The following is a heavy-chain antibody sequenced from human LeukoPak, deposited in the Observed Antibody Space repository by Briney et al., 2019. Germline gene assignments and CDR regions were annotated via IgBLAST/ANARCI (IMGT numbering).Heavy chain of an antibody. CDR2: IYWDDDK. V-gene: IGHV2-5*02. CDR3: AHTSLRIELGIMTMGY. Sequence: SGPTLVKPTQTLTLTCTFSGFSLSASGVGVGWIRQPPGKALEWLALIYWDDDKRYSPSLKSRLTITKDTSKNQVVLTMTNMDPVDTATYYCAHTSLRIELGIMTMGYWGQGTLVTVSS. D-gene: IGHD4/OR15-4a*01. CDR1: GFSLSASGVG. J-gene: IGHJ4*02.